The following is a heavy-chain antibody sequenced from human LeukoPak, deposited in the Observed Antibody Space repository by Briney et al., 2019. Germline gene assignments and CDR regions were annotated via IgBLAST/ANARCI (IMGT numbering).Heavy chain of an antibody. J-gene: IGHJ4*02. CDR3: AKRGVVIRVILVGFHKEAYYFDS. CDR2: ISGSGGST. CDR1: GITLSNYG. V-gene: IGHV3-23*01. Sequence: GGSLRLSCEVSGITLSNYGMSGVRQAPGKGLEWVAGISGSGGSTNYADSVKGRFTISRDNPKNTLYLQMNSLRAEDTAVYFCAKRGVVIRVILVGFHKEAYYFDSWGQGALVTVS. D-gene: IGHD2-21*01.